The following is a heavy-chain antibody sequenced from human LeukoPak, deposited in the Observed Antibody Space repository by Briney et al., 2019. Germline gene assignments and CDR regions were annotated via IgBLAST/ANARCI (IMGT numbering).Heavy chain of an antibody. CDR1: GGSISSYY. CDR2: INHSGST. J-gene: IGHJ4*02. D-gene: IGHD2-2*01. V-gene: IGHV4-34*01. Sequence: PSETLSLTCTVSGGSISSYYWSWIRQPPGKGLEWIGEINHSGSTNYNPSLKSRVTISVDTSKNQFSLKLSSVTAADTAVYYCARGRRLPGSYWGQGTLVTVSS. CDR3: ARGRRLPGSY.